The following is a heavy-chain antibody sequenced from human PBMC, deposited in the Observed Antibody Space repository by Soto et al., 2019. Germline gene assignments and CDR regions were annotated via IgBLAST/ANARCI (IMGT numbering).Heavy chain of an antibody. J-gene: IGHJ4*02. CDR2: IYYSGST. D-gene: IGHD6-19*01. V-gene: IGHV4-39*01. CDR1: GGSIRSSNYH. Sequence: TSETLSLTCTVSGGSIRSSNYHWGWIRQPPGKGLEWIASIYYSGSTYYSPSLNSRVTISVDTSKNQFSLNLSSVTAADTAVYFCARHDLIAVAAFIEYWGLGTLVTVSS. CDR3: ARHDLIAVAAFIEY.